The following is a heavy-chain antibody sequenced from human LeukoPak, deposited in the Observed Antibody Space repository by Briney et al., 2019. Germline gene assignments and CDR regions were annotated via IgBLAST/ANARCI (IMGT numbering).Heavy chain of an antibody. CDR3: ARNRRDGYNYDLDF. D-gene: IGHD5-24*01. CDR2: FSYGRNT. Sequence: SETLSLTCTVSGDSLSNTNYFWAWIRQPPGTGLEWIGSFSYGRNTYYNPSLKGRATISVDTSKNQFSLKLNSVTAADTAVYYCARNRRDGYNYDLDFWGQGTLVTVSS. V-gene: IGHV4-39*07. J-gene: IGHJ4*02. CDR1: GDSLSNTNYF.